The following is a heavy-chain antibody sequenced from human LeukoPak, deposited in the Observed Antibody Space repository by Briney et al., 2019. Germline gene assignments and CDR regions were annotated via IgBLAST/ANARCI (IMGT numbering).Heavy chain of an antibody. D-gene: IGHD3-22*01. CDR3: ARDRRYYDSSGYYFHWYFDL. CDR1: GFTFSTYG. Sequence: GRSLRLSCVASGFTFSTYGMHWVRQAPGKGLEWVAVIWYEGSNKYYADSVKGRFTISRDNSKNTLYLQMNSLRAEDTALYYCARDRRYYDSSGYYFHWYFDLWGRGTLVTVSS. CDR2: IWYEGSNK. J-gene: IGHJ2*01. V-gene: IGHV3-33*01.